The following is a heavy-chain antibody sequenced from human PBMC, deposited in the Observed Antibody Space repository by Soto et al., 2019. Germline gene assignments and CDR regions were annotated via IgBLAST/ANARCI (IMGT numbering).Heavy chain of an antibody. CDR3: VRRGYCSGGSCYSIYSFDI. V-gene: IGHV3-66*01. J-gene: IGHJ3*02. D-gene: IGHD2-15*01. Sequence: EVQLVESGGGLVQHGGSLRLSCAASGFSVSINYVSWVRQAPGKGLEWVSLLFSGGDTYYADSVKGRFTISRDDSKNRLYLQMISLRAEDTAVYYCVRRGYCSGGSCYSIYSFDIWGQGTMVTVSS. CDR2: LFSGGDT. CDR1: GFSVSINY.